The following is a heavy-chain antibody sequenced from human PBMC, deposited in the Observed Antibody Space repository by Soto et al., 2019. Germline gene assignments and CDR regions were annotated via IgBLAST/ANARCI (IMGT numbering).Heavy chain of an antibody. CDR2: ISYDGSNK. Sequence: QVQLVESGGGVVQPGRSLRLSCAASGFTFSTYCMHWVRQAPGKGLEWVAVISYDGSNKYYADSVKGRFTISRDNSKNTLYLQMSSLRAEDTAVYYCAKGFSYSVIDYWGQGTLVTVSS. CDR3: AKGFSYSVIDY. D-gene: IGHD5-18*01. CDR1: GFTFSTYC. J-gene: IGHJ4*02. V-gene: IGHV3-30*18.